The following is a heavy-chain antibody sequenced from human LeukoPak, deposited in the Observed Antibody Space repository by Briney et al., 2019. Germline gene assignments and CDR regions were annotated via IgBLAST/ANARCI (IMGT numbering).Heavy chain of an antibody. V-gene: IGHV3-53*01. CDR3: ARSFDY. CDR1: GFTVSHNY. J-gene: IGHJ4*02. Sequence: GGSLRLSCAASGFTVSHNYMSWVRQAPGKGLEWVSVIYSGGSTRYADSVKGRFTISRDTSKNTLYLQMNRLRAEDTAIYYCARSFDYWGQGTLVTVSS. CDR2: IYSGGST.